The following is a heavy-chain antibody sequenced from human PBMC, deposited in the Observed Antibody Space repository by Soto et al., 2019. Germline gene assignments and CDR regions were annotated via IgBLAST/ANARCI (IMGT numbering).Heavy chain of an antibody. CDR1: GFTFSNAW. V-gene: IGHV3-15*01. J-gene: IGHJ4*02. D-gene: IGHD5-12*01. Sequence: GGSLRLSCAVSGFTFSNAWMSWVRQAPGKGLEWVGRIKRKTDGGTTDYAAPVKGRFTISRDDSKNRLYLQMNSLKTEDTAVYYCTTAGYSGYAPFDYWGQGTLVTVSS. CDR3: TTAGYSGYAPFDY. CDR2: IKRKTDGGTT.